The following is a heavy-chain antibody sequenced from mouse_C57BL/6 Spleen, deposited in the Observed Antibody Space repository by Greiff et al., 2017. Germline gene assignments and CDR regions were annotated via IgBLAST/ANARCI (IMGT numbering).Heavy chain of an antibody. CDR2: INPNNGGT. J-gene: IGHJ2*01. CDR3: ARGSMGWLPFDY. Sequence: VQLQQSGPELVKPGASVKISCKASGYTFTDYYMNWVKQSHGKSLEWIGDINPNNGGTSYNQKFKGKATLTVDKSSSTAYMELRSLTSEDSAVYYCARGSMGWLPFDYWGQGTTLTVSS. D-gene: IGHD2-3*01. V-gene: IGHV1-26*01. CDR1: GYTFTDYY.